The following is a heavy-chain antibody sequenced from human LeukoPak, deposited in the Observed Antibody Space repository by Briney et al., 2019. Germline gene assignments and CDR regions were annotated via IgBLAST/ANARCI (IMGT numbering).Heavy chain of an antibody. J-gene: IGHJ2*01. Sequence: SSETLSLTCAVYGGSFSGYYWSWIRQPPGKGLEWIGEINHSGSTNYNPSLKSRVTISVDTSKNQFSLKLSSVTAADTAVYYCARAGARYCSSTSCYFRGYWYFDLWGRGTLVTVSS. D-gene: IGHD2-2*01. CDR2: INHSGST. CDR1: GGSFSGYY. V-gene: IGHV4-34*01. CDR3: ARAGARYCSSTSCYFRGYWYFDL.